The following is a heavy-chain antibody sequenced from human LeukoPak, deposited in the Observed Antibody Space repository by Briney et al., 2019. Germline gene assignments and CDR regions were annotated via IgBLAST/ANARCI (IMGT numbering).Heavy chain of an antibody. CDR2: INHSGST. V-gene: IGHV4-34*01. CDR1: GGSFSGYY. D-gene: IGHD6-19*01. Sequence: SETLSLTCAVYGGSFSGYYWSWIRQPPGKGLEWIGEINHSGSTNCNPSLKSRVTISVDTSKNQFSLKLSSVTAADTAVYYCAATSSSGWYYFDYWGQGTLVTVSS. J-gene: IGHJ4*02. CDR3: AATSSSGWYYFDY.